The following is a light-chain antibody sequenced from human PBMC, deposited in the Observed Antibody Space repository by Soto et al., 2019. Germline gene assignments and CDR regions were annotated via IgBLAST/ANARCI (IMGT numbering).Light chain of an antibody. CDR2: KAS. CDR3: QQYDSYPLT. J-gene: IGKJ4*01. Sequence: IQMTQSPSTLSASVGDRVTITCRASQSISSWLAWYQQKPGKAPNLLIYKASTLESGVPSRFSGSGSGTEFTLTVSSLQPDDFASYYCQQYDSYPLTFGGGTNVDIK. V-gene: IGKV1-5*03. CDR1: QSISSW.